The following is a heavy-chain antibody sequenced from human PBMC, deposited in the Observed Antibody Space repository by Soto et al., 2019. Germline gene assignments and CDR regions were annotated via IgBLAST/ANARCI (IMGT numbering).Heavy chain of an antibody. D-gene: IGHD2-15*01. CDR3: ARGYCSGGSCYRSGMDV. V-gene: IGHV1-46*01. J-gene: IGHJ6*02. CDR2: INPSGGST. Sequence: ASVKVSCKASGYTFTSYYMHWVRQAPGQGLEWMGIINPSGGSTSYAQKFQGRVTMTRDTSTSTVYMELSSLRSEDTAVYYCARGYCSGGSCYRSGMDVWGQGTTVTVSS. CDR1: GYTFTSYY.